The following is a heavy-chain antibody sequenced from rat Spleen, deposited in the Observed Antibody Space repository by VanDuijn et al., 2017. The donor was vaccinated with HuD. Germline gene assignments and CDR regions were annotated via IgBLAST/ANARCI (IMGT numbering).Heavy chain of an antibody. V-gene: IGHV2-45*01. CDR3: ARAPGNGYVMDA. J-gene: IGHJ4*01. D-gene: IGHD5-1*01. CDR2: MWRGGST. CDR1: GFSLIGYS. Sequence: QVQLMESGPGLVQPSETLSLTCTVSGFSLIGYSVHWVRQPPGKGLEWMGVMWRGGSTEYNSALKSRLSIRRDTSKNHIFLKRNSLQSEDTATYHCARAPGNGYVMDAWGQGASVTVSS.